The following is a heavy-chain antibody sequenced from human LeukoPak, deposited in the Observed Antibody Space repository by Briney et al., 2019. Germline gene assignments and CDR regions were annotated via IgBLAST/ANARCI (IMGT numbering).Heavy chain of an antibody. V-gene: IGHV3-21*01. CDR2: ISSSSSYI. CDR3: ARDRKDSSGYHSSGMDV. D-gene: IGHD3-22*01. J-gene: IGHJ6*02. Sequence: GGSLRLSCAASGFTFSSYSMNWVRQAPGKGLEWVSSISSSSSYIYYADSVKGRFSISRDNAKNSLYLQMNSLRAEDTAVYYCARDRKDSSGYHSSGMDVWGQGTTVTVSS. CDR1: GFTFSSYS.